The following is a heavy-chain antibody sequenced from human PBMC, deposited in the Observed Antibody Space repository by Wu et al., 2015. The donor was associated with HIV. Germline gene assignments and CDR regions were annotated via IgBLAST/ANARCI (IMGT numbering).Heavy chain of an antibody. CDR1: GYTLTELS. CDR3: ATQTGITIFGRGAFDI. J-gene: IGHJ3*02. CDR2: FDPEDGET. V-gene: IGHV1-24*01. Sequence: QVQLVQSGAEVKKPGASVKVSCKVSGYTLTELSMHWVRQAPGKGPEWMGGFDPEDGETIYAQKFQGRVTMTEDTSTDTAYMELSSLRSEDTAVYYCATQTGITIFGRGAFDIWGQGTMVTVSS. D-gene: IGHD3-3*01.